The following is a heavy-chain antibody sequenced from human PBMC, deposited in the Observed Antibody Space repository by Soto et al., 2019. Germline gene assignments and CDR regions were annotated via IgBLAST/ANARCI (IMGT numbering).Heavy chain of an antibody. CDR1: GYTFTNYP. J-gene: IGHJ4*02. CDR2: SNVGNGNT. V-gene: IGHV1-3*01. Sequence: VQLVQSGAEVKKPGASVKVSCKASGYTFTNYPIHWVRQAPGQGLEWMGWSNVGNGNTKYSQKYQGRVTLTRDTSASTAYMELSRLGSEDTAMYDCASSSERGQWGQGTLVTGSS. CDR3: ASSSERGQ.